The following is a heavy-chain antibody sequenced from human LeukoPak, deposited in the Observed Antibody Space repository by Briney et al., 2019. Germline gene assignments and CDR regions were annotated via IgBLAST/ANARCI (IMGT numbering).Heavy chain of an antibody. Sequence: ASVTVSCKASGYTFTDYYMHWVRQAPGQGLEWMGWINPDSGLTNYPQKFQGRVTMTRDTSSSTAYMELIRLRSDDTAVYYCARDGTFDIWGQGTMVTVSS. CDR2: INPDSGLT. V-gene: IGHV1-2*02. CDR1: GYTFTDYY. J-gene: IGHJ3*02. CDR3: ARDGTFDI. D-gene: IGHD2-15*01.